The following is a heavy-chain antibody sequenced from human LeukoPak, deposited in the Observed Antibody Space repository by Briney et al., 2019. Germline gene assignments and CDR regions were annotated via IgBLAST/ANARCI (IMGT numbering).Heavy chain of an antibody. D-gene: IGHD3-16*01. CDR1: GFTFSRYA. Sequence: GGSLRLSCAAPGFTFSRYAMHWVRQAPGKGLEWVAFASSDGSNKNYADSVKGRFTISRDNSKNTLYLQMNNLRAEDTAVYYCARGHSLDYYFYGLDVWGQGTTVTVSS. CDR3: ARGHSLDYYFYGLDV. CDR2: ASSDGSNK. V-gene: IGHV3-30*04. J-gene: IGHJ6*02.